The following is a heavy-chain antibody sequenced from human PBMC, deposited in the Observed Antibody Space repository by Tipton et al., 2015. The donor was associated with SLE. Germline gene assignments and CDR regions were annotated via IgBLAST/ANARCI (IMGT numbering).Heavy chain of an antibody. CDR2: ISSSGSTI. CDR3: ARVRELHHYYYYYYMDV. CDR1: GFTFSSYE. Sequence: SLRLSCAASGFTFSSYEMNWVRQAPGKGLEWVSYISSSGSTIYYADSVKGRFTISRDNAKNSLYLQMNSLRAEDTAVYYCARVRELHHYYYYYYMDVWGKGTTVTVSS. V-gene: IGHV3-48*03. J-gene: IGHJ6*03. D-gene: IGHD1-26*01.